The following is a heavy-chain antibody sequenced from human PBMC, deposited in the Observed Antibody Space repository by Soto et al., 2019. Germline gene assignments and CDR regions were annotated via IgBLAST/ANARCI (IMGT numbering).Heavy chain of an antibody. V-gene: IGHV3-15*07. CDR3: ATVPYGSGPT. D-gene: IGHD6-19*01. CDR1: RFNFSAAW. CDR2: IKPKSEGETA. Sequence: EMQLVQSGGGLVKPGGSLRLSCVASRFNFSAAWLNWIRQAPGKGLEWVGRIKPKSEGETADYTAPVRGRFTISRDDSQNTLHLQMDSLKTEDTAVYYCATVPYGSGPTWGLGVLVIVSS. J-gene: IGHJ4*02.